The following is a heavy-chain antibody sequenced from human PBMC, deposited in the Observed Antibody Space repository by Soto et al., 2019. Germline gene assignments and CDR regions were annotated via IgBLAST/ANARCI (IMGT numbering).Heavy chain of an antibody. J-gene: IGHJ6*02. V-gene: IGHV4-31*03. D-gene: IGHD3-10*01. CDR3: ARDSPNKGYYGSGSYPSYYYYGMDV. CDR1: GGSISSGGYY. CDR2: IYYSGST. Sequence: QVQLQESGPGLVKPSQTLSLTCTVSGGSISSGGYYWSWIRQHPGKGLEWIGYIYYSGSTYYNPSLKSRVTISVDTSKNQFSLKLSSVTAADTAVYYCARDSPNKGYYGSGSYPSYYYYGMDVWGQGTTVTVSS.